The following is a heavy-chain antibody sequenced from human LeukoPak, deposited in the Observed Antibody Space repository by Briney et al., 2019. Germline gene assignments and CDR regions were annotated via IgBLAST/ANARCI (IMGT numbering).Heavy chain of an antibody. Sequence: SETLSLTCTVSGGSISSSNYYWSWIRQPPGKGLEWIGEINHSGSTNYNPSLKSRVTISVDTSKNQFSLKLSSVTAADTAVYYCARRGRRGYSYGYSVLYFDYWGQGTLVTVSS. CDR2: INHSGST. V-gene: IGHV4-39*07. D-gene: IGHD5-18*01. J-gene: IGHJ4*02. CDR1: GGSISSSNYY. CDR3: ARRGRRGYSYGYSVLYFDY.